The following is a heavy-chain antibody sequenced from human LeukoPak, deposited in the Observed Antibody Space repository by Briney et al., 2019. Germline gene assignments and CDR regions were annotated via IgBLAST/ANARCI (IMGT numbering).Heavy chain of an antibody. V-gene: IGHV1-18*01. CDR2: INAYNGNT. Sequence: GASVKVSCSSSGYTFTSYGISWVRQAPGQGLEWMGWINAYNGNTNYAQKLQGRVTMTTRTTTSTAYMELRRLISDDTAGYYCARGTLGHYGDPGHFQHWGQGTLVTVSS. D-gene: IGHD4-17*01. J-gene: IGHJ1*01. CDR1: GYTFTSYG. CDR3: ARGTLGHYGDPGHFQH.